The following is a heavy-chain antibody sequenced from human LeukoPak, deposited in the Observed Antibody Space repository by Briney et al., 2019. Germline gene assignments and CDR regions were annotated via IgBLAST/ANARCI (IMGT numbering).Heavy chain of an antibody. V-gene: IGHV3-30*02. Sequence: GGSLRLSCAASGFTFSSYGMHWVRRAPGKGLEWVAFIRYDGSNKYYADSVKGRFTISRDNSKNTLYLQMNSLKTEDTAVYYCTTDPAGVTTVTSPNYYFDYWGQGILVTVSP. CDR1: GFTFSSYG. D-gene: IGHD4-17*01. J-gene: IGHJ4*02. CDR2: IRYDGSNK. CDR3: TTDPAGVTTVTSPNYYFDY.